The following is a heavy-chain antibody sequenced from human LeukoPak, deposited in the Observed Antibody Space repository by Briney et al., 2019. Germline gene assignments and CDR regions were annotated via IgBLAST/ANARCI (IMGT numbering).Heavy chain of an antibody. J-gene: IGHJ3*02. D-gene: IGHD1-26*01. CDR1: GGSISSYY. V-gene: IGHV4-59*01. CDR2: IYYSGST. Sequence: SETLSLTCTVSGGSISSYYWSWIRQPPGKGLEWIGYIYYSGSTSYHPSLKSRVTISVDTSKKQFSLKLSSVTAADTAFYYCARYIVSYPHDAFDIWGQGTMVTVSS. CDR3: ARYIVSYPHDAFDI.